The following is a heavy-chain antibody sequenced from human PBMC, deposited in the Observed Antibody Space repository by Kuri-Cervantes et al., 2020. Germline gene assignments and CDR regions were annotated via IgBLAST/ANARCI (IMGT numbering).Heavy chain of an antibody. D-gene: IGHD4-17*01. CDR2: MSWNSGSI. V-gene: IGHV3-9*01. CDR1: GFTFDDYA. CDR3: ATRSHDYGDPDAYYMDV. J-gene: IGHJ6*03. Sequence: SLKISCAASGFTFDDYAMHWVRQAPGKGLEWVSGMSWNSGSIAYADSVKGRFTISRDNAKNSLYLQMNRLRAEDTALYYCATRSHDYGDPDAYYMDVWGKGTSVTVSS.